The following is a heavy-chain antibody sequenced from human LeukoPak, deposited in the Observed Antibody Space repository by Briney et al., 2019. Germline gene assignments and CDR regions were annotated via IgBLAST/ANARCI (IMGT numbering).Heavy chain of an antibody. D-gene: IGHD3-22*01. CDR3: ARLGGTMIVVVQIDY. J-gene: IGHJ4*02. CDR2: ISSSGSTK. Sequence: GGSLRLSCAASGFTFSSYEMNWVRQAPGKGLEWVSYISSSGSTKYYADSVKGRFTISRDNAKHSLYLQMNSLRAEDTAVYYCARLGGTMIVVVQIDYWGQGTLVTVSS. V-gene: IGHV3-48*03. CDR1: GFTFSSYE.